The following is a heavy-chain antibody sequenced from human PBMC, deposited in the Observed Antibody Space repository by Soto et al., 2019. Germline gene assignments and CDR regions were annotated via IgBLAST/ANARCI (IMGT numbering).Heavy chain of an antibody. Sequence: VGSLRLSCAASGFTFSSYGMHWVRQAPGKGLERVAVISYDGSNKYYADSVKGRFTISRDNSKNTLYLQMNSLRAEDTAVYYCAKEGYCSSTSCYFCDYWGQGTLVTVSS. V-gene: IGHV3-30*18. CDR2: ISYDGSNK. CDR1: GFTFSSYG. J-gene: IGHJ4*02. D-gene: IGHD2-2*01. CDR3: AKEGYCSSTSCYFCDY.